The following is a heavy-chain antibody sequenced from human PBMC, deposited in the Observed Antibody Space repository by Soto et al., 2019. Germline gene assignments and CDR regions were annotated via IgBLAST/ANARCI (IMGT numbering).Heavy chain of an antibody. CDR2: ISPHKDNT. V-gene: IGHV1-18*01. J-gene: IGHJ4*02. CDR3: ERDLDGSGSYYTNY. D-gene: IGHD3-10*01. Sequence: SGKLSWKTSVYTVSRIRISWVRQAPGQGLEWMGWISPHKDNTYYAQRLQGRVTMTTDTSTSTAYMELRSLRSDDTAVYFCERDLDGSGSYYTNYWGQGTLVT. CDR1: VYTVSRIR.